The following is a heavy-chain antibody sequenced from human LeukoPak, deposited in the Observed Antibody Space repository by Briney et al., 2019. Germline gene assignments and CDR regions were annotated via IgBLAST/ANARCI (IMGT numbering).Heavy chain of an antibody. CDR3: AKARSRVTPIVVVTHAFDS. CDR1: GCSISSYA. D-gene: IGHD3-22*01. CDR2: LSGSSTST. J-gene: IGHJ4*02. V-gene: IGHV3-23*01. Sequence: GGSLRLSCAASGCSISSYALSWVRQAPGEGLEWVSTLSGSSTSTYYADSVKGRFTISRDNSKNTLYLQMDSLRVEDTAVYYCAKARSRVTPIVVVTHAFDSWGQGTLVTVSS.